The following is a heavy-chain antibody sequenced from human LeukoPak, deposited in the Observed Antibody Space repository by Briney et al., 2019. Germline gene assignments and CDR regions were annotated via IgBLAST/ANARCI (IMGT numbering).Heavy chain of an antibody. J-gene: IGHJ3*02. D-gene: IGHD6-19*01. Sequence: PGGSLRLSCAASGFTFSSYEMNWVRQAPGKGLEWVSVIYSGGSTYYADSVKGRFTISRDNSKNTLYLQMNSLRAEDTAVYYCARGRQDSSGWYNAFDIWGQGTMVTVSS. CDR2: IYSGGST. V-gene: IGHV3-53*01. CDR1: GFTFSSYE. CDR3: ARGRQDSSGWYNAFDI.